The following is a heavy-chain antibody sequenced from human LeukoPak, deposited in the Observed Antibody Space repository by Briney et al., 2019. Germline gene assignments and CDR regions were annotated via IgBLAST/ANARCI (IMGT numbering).Heavy chain of an antibody. J-gene: IGHJ4*02. CDR2: IDRSGERT. V-gene: IGHV3-23*01. Sequence: GGSLRLSCAASGFTFYIHAMTWVRQAPGKGLEWVSTIDRSGERTHYSDSVKGRFTISRDNSRNTLCLQMSSLRAEDTAIYYCTKDVQNDVGATDCWGQGALVTVSS. D-gene: IGHD1-26*01. CDR1: GFTFYIHA. CDR3: TKDVQNDVGATDC.